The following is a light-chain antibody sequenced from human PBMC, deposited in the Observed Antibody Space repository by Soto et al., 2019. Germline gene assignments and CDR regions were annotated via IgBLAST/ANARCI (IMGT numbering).Light chain of an antibody. V-gene: IGLV2-11*01. Sequence: QSALTQPRSVSGSPGQSVTISCTGTSSDLGAYNSVSWHQQHPGRAPQLMIYDVNKRPSGVPDRFSGSKSGNTASLTISGHQAEDEADYYCCSYAGNSYVFGTGTKVTVL. CDR2: DVN. J-gene: IGLJ1*01. CDR3: CSYAGNSYV. CDR1: SSDLGAYNS.